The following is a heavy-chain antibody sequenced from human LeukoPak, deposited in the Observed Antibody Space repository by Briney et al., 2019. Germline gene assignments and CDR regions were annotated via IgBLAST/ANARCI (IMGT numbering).Heavy chain of an antibody. Sequence: GGSLRLSCAASGFTFSSYWMHWVRQAPGKGLVWVSRINSDGSSTSHADSVKGRFTISRDNAKNTLYLQMNSLRAEDTAVYYCARDDSSSWYPGLDPWGQGTLVTVSS. V-gene: IGHV3-74*01. J-gene: IGHJ5*02. D-gene: IGHD6-13*01. CDR3: ARDDSSSWYPGLDP. CDR2: INSDGSST. CDR1: GFTFSSYW.